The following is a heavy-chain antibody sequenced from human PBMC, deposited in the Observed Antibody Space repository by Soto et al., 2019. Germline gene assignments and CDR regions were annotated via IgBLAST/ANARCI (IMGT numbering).Heavy chain of an antibody. CDR1: GFTLSDYY. Sequence: PGGSLRLSCAGSGFTLSDYYITWTRRAPGKGLEWVSYINTLSSAIYYADSVKGRFTISRDNAKNSVYLQMNSLRAEDTAVYYCARRLQWQLRPLESWGRGALVTVSS. V-gene: IGHV3-11*01. J-gene: IGHJ4*02. D-gene: IGHD6-19*01. CDR3: ARRLQWQLRPLES. CDR2: INTLSSAI.